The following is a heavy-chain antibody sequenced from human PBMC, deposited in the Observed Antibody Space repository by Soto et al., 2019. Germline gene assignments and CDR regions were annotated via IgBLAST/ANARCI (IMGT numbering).Heavy chain of an antibody. CDR1: GGSISSYY. J-gene: IGHJ4*02. Sequence: SDTLSLTCTVSGGSISSYYWSWIRQPPGKGLEWIGYIYYSGSTNYNPSLKSRVTISVDTSKNQFSLKLSSVTAADTAVYYRARASRDYDSSGYSLWYFDYWGQGTLVTVS. D-gene: IGHD3-22*01. V-gene: IGHV4-59*01. CDR3: ARASRDYDSSGYSLWYFDY. CDR2: IYYSGST.